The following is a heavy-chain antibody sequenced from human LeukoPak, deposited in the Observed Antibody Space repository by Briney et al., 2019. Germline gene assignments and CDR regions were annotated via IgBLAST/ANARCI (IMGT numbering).Heavy chain of an antibody. Sequence: SENLSFTCTVSGGSVSSGSYYWRWLRQPPGKALVWIGNIYYSGSTNYNPSLMSRVTISVDTSKNQFSLKLSSVTAADTAVYFCARDPQYSSSSDAFDIWGQGTMVTVSS. CDR3: ARDPQYSSSSDAFDI. V-gene: IGHV4-61*01. CDR2: IYYSGST. CDR1: GGSVSSGSYY. D-gene: IGHD6-13*01. J-gene: IGHJ3*02.